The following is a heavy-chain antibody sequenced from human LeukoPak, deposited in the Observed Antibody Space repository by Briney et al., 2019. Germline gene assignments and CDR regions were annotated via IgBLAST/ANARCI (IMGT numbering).Heavy chain of an antibody. CDR2: IKQDGSEK. Sequence: PGGSLRLSCAASGFTFSSYWMSWVRQAPGKGLEWVANIKQDGSEKYYVDSVKGRFTTSRDNAKNSLYLQMNSLRAEDTAVYYCARAFYYDILTGYSWGYFDYWGQGTLVTVSS. CDR1: GFTFSSYW. D-gene: IGHD3-9*01. J-gene: IGHJ4*02. CDR3: ARAFYYDILTGYSWGYFDY. V-gene: IGHV3-7*03.